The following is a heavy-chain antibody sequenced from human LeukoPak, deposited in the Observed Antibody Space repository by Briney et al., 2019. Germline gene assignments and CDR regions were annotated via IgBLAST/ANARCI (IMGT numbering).Heavy chain of an antibody. D-gene: IGHD6-13*01. CDR2: IYPGDSDT. Sequence: GESLKISCKGSGYSFSTHWIGWVRQMPGKGLEWMGIIYPGDSDTRYSPSFQGQVTISADKSISTAYLQWIGLKASDTAMYYCARHRSSYSKDAFDIWGQGTMVTVSS. V-gene: IGHV5-51*01. J-gene: IGHJ3*02. CDR3: ARHRSSYSKDAFDI. CDR1: GYSFSTHW.